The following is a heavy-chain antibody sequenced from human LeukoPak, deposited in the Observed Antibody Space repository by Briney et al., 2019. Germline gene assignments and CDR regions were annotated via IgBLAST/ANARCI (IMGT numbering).Heavy chain of an antibody. V-gene: IGHV1-69*13. CDR1: GGTFSSYA. J-gene: IGHJ6*03. CDR2: IIPIFGTS. CDR3: ARDRGYYDILTGYYGHYYYMDV. Sequence: ASVKVSCKASGGTFSSYAISWVRQAPGQGREWMGGIIPIFGTSNYAQKFRGRVTITADESTSTAYMELSSLRYEDTAVYYCARDRGYYDILTGYYGHYYYMDVWGKGTTVTISS. D-gene: IGHD3-9*01.